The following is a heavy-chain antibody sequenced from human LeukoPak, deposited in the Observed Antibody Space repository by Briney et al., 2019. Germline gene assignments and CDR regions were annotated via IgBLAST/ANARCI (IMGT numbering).Heavy chain of an antibody. CDR2: INHSGST. J-gene: IGHJ3*02. CDR1: GGSFSGYY. CDR3: ARVVRDYVWGSRDAFDI. Sequence: KSSETLSLTCAVYGGSFSGYYWSWIRQPPGKGLEWIGEINHSGSTNYNPSLKSRVTISVDTSKNQFSLKLSSVTAADTAVYYCARVVRDYVWGSRDAFDIWGQGTMVTVSS. V-gene: IGHV4-34*01. D-gene: IGHD3-16*01.